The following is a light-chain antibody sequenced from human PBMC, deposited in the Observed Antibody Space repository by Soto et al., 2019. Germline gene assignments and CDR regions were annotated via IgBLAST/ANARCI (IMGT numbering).Light chain of an antibody. V-gene: IGKV3D-15*01. CDR3: QQYNYWPIT. Sequence: EIVMTQSPATLSVSPGERATLSCRATQGIGTNLAWNQQRPGQAPRLLIYGASTRATGIPARFSGSASGTEFTLTITSLQSEDFAVYYCQQYNYWPITFGQGTRLEIK. CDR2: GAS. J-gene: IGKJ5*01. CDR1: QGIGTN.